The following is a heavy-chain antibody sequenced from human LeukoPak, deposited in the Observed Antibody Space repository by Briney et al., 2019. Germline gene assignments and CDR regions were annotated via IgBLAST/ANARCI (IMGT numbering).Heavy chain of an antibody. J-gene: IGHJ4*02. D-gene: IGHD3-22*01. V-gene: IGHV1-2*04. Sequence: GASVKVSCKASGYTFTGYYMHWVRQAPGQGLEWMGWINPNSGGTNYAQKFQGWVTMTRDTSISTAYMELSRLRSDDTAVYYCALYYYDSSGYYYDLPNFDYWGQGTLVTVSS. CDR1: GYTFTGYY. CDR3: ALYYYDSSGYYYDLPNFDY. CDR2: INPNSGGT.